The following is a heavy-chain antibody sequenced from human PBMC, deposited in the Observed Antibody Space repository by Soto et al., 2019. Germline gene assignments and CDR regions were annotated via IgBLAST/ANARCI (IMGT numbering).Heavy chain of an antibody. J-gene: IGHJ6*02. CDR1: GYSFTSYW. Sequence: GESLKISCKGSGYSFTSYWIGWVRQMPGKGLEWMGIIYPGDSDTRYSPSFQGQVTISADKSISTAYLQWSSLKASDTAMYYCARIRAEKYYYYGMDVWGQGTTVTVSS. CDR2: IYPGDSDT. CDR3: ARIRAEKYYYYGMDV. D-gene: IGHD3-3*02. V-gene: IGHV5-51*01.